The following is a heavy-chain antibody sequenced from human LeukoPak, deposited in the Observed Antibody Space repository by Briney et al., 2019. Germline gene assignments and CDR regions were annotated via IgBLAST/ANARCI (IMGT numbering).Heavy chain of an antibody. CDR2: INTDGSST. Sequence: GGSLRLSCAASGFTFSSYWMHWVRQAPGKGLVWVSRINTDGSSTSYADSVKGRFTISRDNAKNTLYLQMNSLRAEDTAVYYCARGSSSSEYFQHWGQGTLATVSS. CDR3: ARGSSSSEYFQH. D-gene: IGHD6-6*01. V-gene: IGHV3-74*01. CDR1: GFTFSSYW. J-gene: IGHJ1*01.